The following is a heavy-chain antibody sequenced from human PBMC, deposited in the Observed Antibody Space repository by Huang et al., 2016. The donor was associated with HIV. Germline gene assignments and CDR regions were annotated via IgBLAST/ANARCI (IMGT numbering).Heavy chain of an antibody. V-gene: IGHV3-21*05. D-gene: IGHD6-19*01. Sequence: EVQLVESGGGLVKPGGSLRLSCATSGFTFRSHSMNWVRQAPGKGLGWVAGICRDNADVYYADSVKGRFTIARDNAESSVFLQMNGLRAEDTAVYYCTRDNLGGSGWDMDYWGQGALVTVSS. J-gene: IGHJ4*02. CDR2: ICRDNADV. CDR1: GFTFRSHS. CDR3: TRDNLGGSGWDMDY.